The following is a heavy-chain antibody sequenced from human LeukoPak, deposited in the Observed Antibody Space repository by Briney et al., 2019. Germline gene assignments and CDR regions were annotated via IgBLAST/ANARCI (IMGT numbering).Heavy chain of an antibody. V-gene: IGHV3-49*04. CDR2: IRSKAYGGTT. CDR1: GFTFGDYA. J-gene: IGHJ4*02. D-gene: IGHD6-19*01. Sequence: GGSLRLSCAASGFTFGDYAMAWVRQAPGKGLEWVGPIRSKAYGGTTQYAASVKGRFTISRDDSTSIAYVQMNSLKSEDTAVYHCARVGPLPSSGIEVAADYWGQGTLVTVSS. CDR3: ARVGPLPSSGIEVAADY.